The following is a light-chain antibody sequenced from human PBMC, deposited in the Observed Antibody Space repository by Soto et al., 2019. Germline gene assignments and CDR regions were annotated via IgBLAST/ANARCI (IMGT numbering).Light chain of an antibody. CDR3: QQRSNWPT. CDR2: DAS. CDR1: QSVSSSY. V-gene: IGKV3D-20*02. J-gene: IGKJ4*01. Sequence: IVVTQSPGTLSLSPGERATLSCRASQSVSSSYLAWYQQKPGQAPRLLIYDASNRATGIPARFSGSGSGTDFTLTISSLEPEDFAVYYCQQRSNWPTFGGGTKVDIK.